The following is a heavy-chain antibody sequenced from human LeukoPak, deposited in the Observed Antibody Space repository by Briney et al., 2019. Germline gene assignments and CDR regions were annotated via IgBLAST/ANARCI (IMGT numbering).Heavy chain of an antibody. Sequence: PGGSLRLSCLTSGFTLSTNAMSWVRQAPGKGLEWISGISGSGASTYYADSVKGRFTIPGDDSRNTLYLQMNSLRGDDTAVYYCAKDVGKWESLHFFDYWGQGTLVTVSS. D-gene: IGHD1-26*01. V-gene: IGHV3-23*01. J-gene: IGHJ4*02. CDR3: AKDVGKWESLHFFDY. CDR1: GFTLSTNA. CDR2: ISGSGAST.